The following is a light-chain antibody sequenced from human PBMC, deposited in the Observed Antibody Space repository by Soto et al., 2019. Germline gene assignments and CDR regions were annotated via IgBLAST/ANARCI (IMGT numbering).Light chain of an antibody. CDR1: SSDVGDYNY. J-gene: IGLJ1*01. Sequence: QSALTQPASVSGSPGQSITISCTVTSSDVGDYNYVSWYQHPPGKAPKVMLYEVSIRPSGVSNRFSGSKSGNTASLTISGLQAEDDADYYCTSYTSSSTYAFGTGTKVSVL. CDR2: EVS. CDR3: TSYTSSSTYA. V-gene: IGLV2-14*01.